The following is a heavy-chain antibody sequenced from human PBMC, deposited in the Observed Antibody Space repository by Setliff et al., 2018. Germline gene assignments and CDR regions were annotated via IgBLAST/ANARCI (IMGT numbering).Heavy chain of an antibody. Sequence: SETLSLTCAVSGGSISSSNWWSWVRQPPGKGLEWIGEIYHSGSTNYNPSLKSRVTISLDTSKSQFSLKLTSVTAADTAMYYCARNVAQYYYDSRGSFDYWGQGTLVTVSS. CDR1: GGSISSSNW. J-gene: IGHJ4*02. CDR2: IYHSGST. D-gene: IGHD3-22*01. V-gene: IGHV4-4*02. CDR3: ARNVAQYYYDSRGSFDY.